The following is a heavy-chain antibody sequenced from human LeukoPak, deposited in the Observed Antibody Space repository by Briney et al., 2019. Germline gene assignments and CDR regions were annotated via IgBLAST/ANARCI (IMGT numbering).Heavy chain of an antibody. J-gene: IGHJ4*02. V-gene: IGHV3-30-3*01. CDR2: ISYDGSNT. CDR1: GFTFSSNA. Sequence: GRSLRLSCAASGFTFSSNAMHWVRQGPGKGLEWVAGISYDGSNTYYADSVKGQFTISRDNSKNTLSLQMNSLRTEDTAIYYCGRDVGRVGATPVDHWGQGTLVTVSS. D-gene: IGHD1-26*01. CDR3: GRDVGRVGATPVDH.